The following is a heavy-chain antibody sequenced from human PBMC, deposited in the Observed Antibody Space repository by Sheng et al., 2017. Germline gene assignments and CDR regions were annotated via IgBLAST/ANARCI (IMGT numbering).Heavy chain of an antibody. CDR3: AGDLNWGSGDF. J-gene: IGHJ4*02. CDR1: GFIFEDYW. Sequence: EVQLVESGGGLVQPGGSLRLSCAASGFIFEDYWMTWVRQTPGKGLECVANIKQDGSETYYVDSVKGRFTISRDNAKNSLFLQMNSLRGEDTAVYYCAGDLNWGSGDFWGQGTLVTVSS. V-gene: IGHV3-7*01. D-gene: IGHD3-16*01. CDR2: IKQDGSET.